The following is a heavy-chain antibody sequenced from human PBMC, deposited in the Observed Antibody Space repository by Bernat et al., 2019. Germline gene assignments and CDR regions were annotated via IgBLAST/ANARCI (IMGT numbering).Heavy chain of an antibody. J-gene: IGHJ4*02. D-gene: IGHD6-19*01. V-gene: IGHV3-74*01. CDR2: INSDGTTV. CDR1: GLTFGSHW. Sequence: EVQLVESGGGLVQPGGSLRLSCAVSGLTFGSHWMHWVRQAPGEGLVWVSRINSDGTTVNYAESVEGRFTISRDNAKNTLFLQMYSLRAEDTAVYYCASNGITVGGTGGDYWGQGTLVTVSA. CDR3: ASNGITVGGTGGDY.